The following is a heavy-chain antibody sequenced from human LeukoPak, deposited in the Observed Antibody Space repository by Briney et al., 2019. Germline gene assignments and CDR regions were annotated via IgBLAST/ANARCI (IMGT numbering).Heavy chain of an antibody. CDR1: GLTFSNYW. D-gene: IGHD6-25*01. CDR3: ARDRKSGESSEIDF. CDR2: INRDGSTT. Sequence: QPGRSLRLSCAASGLTFSNYWVHWVRQAPGKGLVWVSRINRDGSTTNYADSVKGRFTVSRDNAKNTLNLQMNSLRAEDTAVYYCARDRKSGESSEIDFWGQGNLVTVSS. J-gene: IGHJ4*02. V-gene: IGHV3-74*01.